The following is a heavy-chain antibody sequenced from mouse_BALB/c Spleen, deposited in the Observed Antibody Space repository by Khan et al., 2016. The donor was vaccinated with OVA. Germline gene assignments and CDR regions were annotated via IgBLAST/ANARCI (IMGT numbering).Heavy chain of an antibody. V-gene: IGHV1S56*01. CDR3: ARRSWDGYYFDY. CDR1: GYTFTSYD. Sequence: VQLQESGPELGKPGALVKISCKASGYTFTSYDINWVKQRPGQGLEWVGWIYPGDGSTKYNENFKGKATLTVDKSSSTSHMQVSSMTSESSAVYFCARRSWDGYYFDYWGQGTTLAVSS. CDR2: IYPGDGST. J-gene: IGHJ2*01. D-gene: IGHD4-1*01.